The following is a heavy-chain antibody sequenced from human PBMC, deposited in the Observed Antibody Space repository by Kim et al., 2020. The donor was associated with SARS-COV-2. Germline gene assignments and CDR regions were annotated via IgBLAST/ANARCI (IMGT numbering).Heavy chain of an antibody. Sequence: ASVKVSCKASGYTFTSYYMHWVRQAPGQGLEWMGIINPSGGSTSYAQKFQGRVTMTRDTSTSTVYMELSSLRSEDTAVYYCARYGLGSGSSYYMDVWGKGTTVTISS. CDR3: ARYGLGSGSSYYMDV. D-gene: IGHD3-10*01. J-gene: IGHJ6*03. V-gene: IGHV1-46*01. CDR2: INPSGGST. CDR1: GYTFTSYY.